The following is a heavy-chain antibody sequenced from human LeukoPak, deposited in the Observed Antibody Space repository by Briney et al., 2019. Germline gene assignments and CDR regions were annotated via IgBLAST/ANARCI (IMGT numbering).Heavy chain of an antibody. J-gene: IGHJ5*02. CDR1: GGSFSGYY. CDR3: ARRFDP. CDR2: IYYSGST. Sequence: PSETLSLTCAVYGGSFSGYYWSWIRQHPGKGLEWIGYIYYSGSTYYNPSLKSRVTISVDTSKNQFSLKLSSVTAADTAVYYCARRFDPWGQGTLVTVSS. V-gene: IGHV4-31*11.